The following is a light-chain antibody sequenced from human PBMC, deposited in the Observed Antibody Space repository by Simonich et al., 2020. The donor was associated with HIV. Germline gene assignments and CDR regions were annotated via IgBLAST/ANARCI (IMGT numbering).Light chain of an antibody. Sequence: EIVLTQSPGTLSLTPGERATLSCRASQSVSSSYLAWYQQKPGRAPRLLFYGASSRATGIPDRFSGSGSGTDFTLTISRLEPEDCAVYYCQQYGSSPWTFGQGTKVEIK. CDR3: QQYGSSPWT. CDR1: QSVSSSY. CDR2: GAS. J-gene: IGKJ1*01. V-gene: IGKV3-20*01.